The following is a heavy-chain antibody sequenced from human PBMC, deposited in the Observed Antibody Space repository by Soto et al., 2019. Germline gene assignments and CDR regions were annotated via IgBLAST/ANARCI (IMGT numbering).Heavy chain of an antibody. V-gene: IGHV4-59*01. J-gene: IGHJ4*02. Sequence: PSETLSLTCTVSGGSISSYYWSWIRQPPGKGLEWIGYIYYSGSTNYNPSLKSRVTISVDTSKNQFSLKLSSVTAADTAVYYCAGGVRYGDYVDYWGQGTLVTVSS. D-gene: IGHD4-17*01. CDR2: IYYSGST. CDR1: GGSISSYY. CDR3: AGGVRYGDYVDY.